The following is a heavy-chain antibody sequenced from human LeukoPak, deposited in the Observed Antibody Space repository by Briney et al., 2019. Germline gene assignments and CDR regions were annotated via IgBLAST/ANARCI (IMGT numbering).Heavy chain of an antibody. CDR3: ARLPPYGDYAFDY. CDR2: IYYSGST. J-gene: IGHJ4*02. D-gene: IGHD4-17*01. Sequence: KPSETLSLTCTVSGGSISSYYWSWIRQPPGKGLEWIGYIYYSGSTNHNPSLESRVTISVDTSKNQFSLKLSSVTAADTAVYYCARLPPYGDYAFDYWGQGTLVTVSS. CDR1: GGSISSYY. V-gene: IGHV4-59*12.